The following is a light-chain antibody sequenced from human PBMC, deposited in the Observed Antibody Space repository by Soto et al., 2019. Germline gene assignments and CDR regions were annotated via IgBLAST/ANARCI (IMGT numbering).Light chain of an antibody. V-gene: IGLV1-44*01. CDR1: SSNIGSNT. CDR2: SNN. CDR3: AVWDDSLNGVV. J-gene: IGLJ2*01. Sequence: QSVVTQAPSASGTHGQRVTISCSGRSSNIGSNTVYWYQQLPGTAPKLLIYSNNQRPSGVPERFSGSQSGTSASLAINGLQSEDEAEYYCAVWDDSLNGVVFGGGTKLTVL.